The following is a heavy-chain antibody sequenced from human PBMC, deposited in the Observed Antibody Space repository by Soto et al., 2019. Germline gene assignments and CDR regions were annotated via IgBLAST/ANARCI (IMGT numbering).Heavy chain of an antibody. V-gene: IGHV3-23*01. J-gene: IGHJ4*02. CDR3: AKSKGIAMTSYFDS. D-gene: IGHD6-13*01. CDR1: GFTFSSDA. CDR2: ISGSGGST. Sequence: GGSLRLSCAASGFTFSSDAMSWVRQAPGKGLEWVSAISGSGGSTYYADSVKGRFTISRDNSKNTLYLQMNSLRAEDTAVYYCAKSKGIAMTSYFDSWGKGSLVTAAS.